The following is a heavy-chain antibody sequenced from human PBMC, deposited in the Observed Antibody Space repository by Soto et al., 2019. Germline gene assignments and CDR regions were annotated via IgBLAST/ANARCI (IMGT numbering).Heavy chain of an antibody. V-gene: IGHV4-30-4*01. CDR2: IYCSGST. CDR1: GGSISSGDYY. D-gene: IGHD2-21*01. CDR3: ARGGGGEYYFDY. J-gene: IGHJ4*02. Sequence: SETLSLTCTVSGGSISSGDYYWSWIRQPPGKGLEWIGYIYCSGSTYYNPSLKSRVTISVDTSKNQFSLKLSSVTAADTAVYYCARGGGGEYYFDYWGQGTLVTDSS.